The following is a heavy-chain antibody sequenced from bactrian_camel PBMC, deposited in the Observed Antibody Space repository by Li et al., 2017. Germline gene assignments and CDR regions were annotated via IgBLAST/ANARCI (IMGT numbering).Heavy chain of an antibody. Sequence: HVQLVESGGGSVRTGGSLRLSCAASGATAGRHCMAWFRQGAGKAREGVATIGMTTGRTFYGDSVKGRFTISWGNAKNTVYLQMNDLTPEDTAMYYCAAGGGNGAFCYTGERSMDYWGQGTQVTVS. J-gene: IGHJ4*01. V-gene: IGHV3-3*01. CDR3: AAGGGNGAFCYTGERSMDY. CDR2: IGMTTGRT. CDR1: GATAGRHC. D-gene: IGHD2*01.